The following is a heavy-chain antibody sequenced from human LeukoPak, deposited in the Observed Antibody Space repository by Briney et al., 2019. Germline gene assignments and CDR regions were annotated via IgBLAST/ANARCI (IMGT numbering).Heavy chain of an antibody. CDR3: ASLVVVPVATGGSFDP. Sequence: PGGSLRLSCAASGFTFSSYSMNWVRQAPGKGLEWVSYISSSGNTIYYEDSVKGRFTISRDNAKNSLSLQMNSLRAEDTAVYYCASLVVVPVATGGSFDPWGQGTLVTVSS. J-gene: IGHJ5*02. CDR2: ISSSGNTI. V-gene: IGHV3-48*04. CDR1: GFTFSSYS. D-gene: IGHD2-2*01.